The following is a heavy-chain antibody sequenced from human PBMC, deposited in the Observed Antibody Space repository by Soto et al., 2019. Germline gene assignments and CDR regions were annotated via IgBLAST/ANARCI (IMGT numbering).Heavy chain of an antibody. D-gene: IGHD3-22*01. CDR3: ARDRYYDSSGYFDY. Sequence: QVQLVESGGGVVQPGRSLRLSCAASGFTFSSYAMHWVRKAPGKGLEWVAVISYDGSNKYYADSVKGRFTISRDNSKNTLYLQMNSLRAEDTAVYYCARDRYYDSSGYFDYWGQGTLVTVSS. CDR2: ISYDGSNK. J-gene: IGHJ4*02. CDR1: GFTFSSYA. V-gene: IGHV3-30-3*01.